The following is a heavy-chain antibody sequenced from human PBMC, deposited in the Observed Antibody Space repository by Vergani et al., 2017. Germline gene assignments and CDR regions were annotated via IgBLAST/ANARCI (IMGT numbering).Heavy chain of an antibody. CDR3: AKIYCSGGSCYSDFDY. V-gene: IGHV1-18*01. CDR1: GYTFTNYG. CDR2: NSAYNGNT. J-gene: IGHJ4*02. Sequence: QVQLVQSGAEVKKPGASVKVSCKASGYTFTNYGISWVRQAPGQGLEWMGWNSAYNGNTNYAQKLQGRVTMTTDTSTSTAYMELRSLRYDDTAVYYCAKIYCSGGSCYSDFDYWGQGTLVTVSS. D-gene: IGHD2-15*01.